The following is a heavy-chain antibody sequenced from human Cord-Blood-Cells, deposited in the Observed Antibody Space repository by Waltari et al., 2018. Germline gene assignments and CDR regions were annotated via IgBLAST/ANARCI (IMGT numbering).Heavy chain of an antibody. CDR1: GGSISSSSYY. Sequence: QLQLQESGPGLVKPSETLSLTCTVSGGSISSSSYYWGWIRQPPGKGLEWIGSIYYSGSTYYNPSLKSRVTISVDTSKNQFSLKLSSVTAVDTAVYYCARQYSGSSHDAFDIWGQGTMVTVSS. V-gene: IGHV4-39*01. CDR3: ARQYSGSSHDAFDI. CDR2: IYYSGST. J-gene: IGHJ3*02. D-gene: IGHD1-26*01.